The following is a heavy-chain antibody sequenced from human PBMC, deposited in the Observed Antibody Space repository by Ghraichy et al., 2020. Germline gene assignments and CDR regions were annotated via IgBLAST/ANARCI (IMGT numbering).Heavy chain of an antibody. V-gene: IGHV3-48*02. D-gene: IGHD4-23*01. J-gene: IGHJ6*02. CDR1: GFTFNSYS. Sequence: GESLNISCEASGFTFNSYSLNWVRQAPGRGPEWISYITSSSRFTSYADSVKGRFTISRDNAKNSLYLQMNSLRDEDTAVYYCARGSTVVGFFYYDAMDVWGQGTTVTVSS. CDR2: ITSSSRFT. CDR3: ARGSTVVGFFYYDAMDV.